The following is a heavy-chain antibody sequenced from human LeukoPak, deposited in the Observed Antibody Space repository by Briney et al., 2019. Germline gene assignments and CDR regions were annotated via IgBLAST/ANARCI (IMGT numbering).Heavy chain of an antibody. CDR2: IKQDGSEK. V-gene: IGHV3-7*01. Sequence: GGSLRLSCAASGFTFSSYWMSWVRQAPGKGLEWVANIKQDGSEKYYVDSVKGRFTISRDNAKNSLYLQMNSLRAEDTAVYYCARGGYCSGGSCSVYYYYYMDVWGKGTTVTVSS. D-gene: IGHD2-15*01. J-gene: IGHJ6*03. CDR1: GFTFSSYW. CDR3: ARGGYCSGGSCSVYYYYYMDV.